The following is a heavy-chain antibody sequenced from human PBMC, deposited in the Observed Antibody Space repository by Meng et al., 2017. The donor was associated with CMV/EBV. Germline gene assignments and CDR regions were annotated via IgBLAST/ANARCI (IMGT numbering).Heavy chain of an antibody. CDR1: GDSITSSNW. Sequence: SETLSPTCAVSGDSITSSNWWSCVRQPPGEGLEWIGELHHSVTTNYNPSLKSRVTIAVHKSKNQFSLKLTSVTAADTAVYDCARFITFGGVIVIDYWGQGTLVTVSS. V-gene: IGHV4-4*02. CDR3: ARFITFGGVIVIDY. D-gene: IGHD3-16*02. CDR2: LHHSVTT. J-gene: IGHJ4*02.